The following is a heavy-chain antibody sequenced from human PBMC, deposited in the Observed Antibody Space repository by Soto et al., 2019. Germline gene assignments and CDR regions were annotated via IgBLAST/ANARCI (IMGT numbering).Heavy chain of an antibody. CDR3: XTRSVTAPR. Sequence: EVQLVESGGGLVQPGGSLRLSCAASGFSVSSNYMSWVRQAPGKGXXCXSLXXXGGSTYYADSVKGRFTISRHNFXXXXXXXXXXXXXXXXXXXXXXTRSVTAPRWGQGTLVTVSS. J-gene: IGHJ4*02. CDR1: GFSVSSNY. CDR2: XXXGGST. V-gene: IGHV3-53*04. D-gene: IGHD4-17*01.